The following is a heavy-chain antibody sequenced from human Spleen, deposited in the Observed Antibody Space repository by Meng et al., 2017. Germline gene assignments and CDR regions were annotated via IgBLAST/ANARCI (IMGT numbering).Heavy chain of an antibody. D-gene: IGHD4-11*01. J-gene: IGHJ4*02. CDR1: GGSFSDYY. CDR3: ARGPTTMAHDFDY. V-gene: IGHV4-34*01. Sequence: HVQLQQGGAVLLKPSETLSLTCVVSGGSFSDYYWSWIRQPPGKGLEWIGEINHSGSTNYNPSLESRATISVDTSQNNLSLKLSSVTAADSAVYYCARGPTTMAHDFDYWGQGTLVTVSS. CDR2: INHSGST.